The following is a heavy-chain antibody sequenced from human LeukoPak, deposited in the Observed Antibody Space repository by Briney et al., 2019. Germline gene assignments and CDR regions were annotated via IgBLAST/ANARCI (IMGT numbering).Heavy chain of an antibody. CDR2: IYCSGST. J-gene: IGHJ5*02. V-gene: IGHV4-59*12. CDR3: ARDGYYDFWSGYYLDIGWFDP. CDR1: GGSISSYY. Sequence: SETLSLTCTVSGGSISSYYWSWIRQPPGKGLEWIGYIYCSGSTNYNPSLKSRVTISVDTSKNQFSLKLSSVTAADTAVYYCARDGYYDFWSGYYLDIGWFDPWGQGTLVTVSS. D-gene: IGHD3-3*01.